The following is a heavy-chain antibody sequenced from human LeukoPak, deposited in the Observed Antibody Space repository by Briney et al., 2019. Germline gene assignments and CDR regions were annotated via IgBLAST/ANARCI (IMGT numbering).Heavy chain of an antibody. Sequence: PGGSLRLSCTASGFMFSTYWMPWVRHAPGKGLEWVANIKQDESEKYYVNSVRGRFTASRNNARNSLYLQMNSLSGEDTAVYYCARGRRIAAAGSHYGLDVWGQGTTVTVSS. D-gene: IGHD6-13*01. V-gene: IGHV3-7*05. CDR1: GFMFSTYW. J-gene: IGHJ6*02. CDR3: ARGRRIAAAGSHYGLDV. CDR2: IKQDESEK.